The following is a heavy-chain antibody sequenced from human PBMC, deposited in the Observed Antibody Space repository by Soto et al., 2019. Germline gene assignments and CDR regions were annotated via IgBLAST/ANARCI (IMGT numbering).Heavy chain of an antibody. Sequence: SETLSLTCTVSGCSISIGGYYWSWILQHPGKGLEWIGYIYYSGSTYYNPSLKSRVTISVDTSKNQFSPKLSSVTAADTAVYYCARVRDELYDIVVVPAATHHHGMDVWGQGTTVTVSS. V-gene: IGHV4-31*03. J-gene: IGHJ6*02. CDR3: ARVRDELYDIVVVPAATHHHGMDV. D-gene: IGHD2-2*01. CDR1: GCSISIGGYY. CDR2: IYYSGST.